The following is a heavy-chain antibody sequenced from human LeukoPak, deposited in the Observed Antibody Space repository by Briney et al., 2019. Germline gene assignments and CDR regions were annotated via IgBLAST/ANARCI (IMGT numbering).Heavy chain of an antibody. CDR2: IYTSGST. Sequence: SETLSLTCTVSGGSISSYYWSWIRQPAGKGLEWIGRIYTSGSTNYNPSLKSRVTISVDTSKKQFSLKLSSVTAADTAVYYCARGLFIAAAGTLDYWGQGTLVTVSS. CDR1: GGSISSYY. J-gene: IGHJ4*02. CDR3: ARGLFIAAAGTLDY. V-gene: IGHV4-4*07. D-gene: IGHD6-13*01.